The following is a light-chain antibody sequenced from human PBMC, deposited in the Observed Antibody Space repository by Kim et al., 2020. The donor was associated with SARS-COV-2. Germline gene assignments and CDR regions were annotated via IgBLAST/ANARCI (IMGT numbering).Light chain of an antibody. CDR2: DNN. CDR3: GTWDSSLSAYV. V-gene: IGLV1-51*01. Sequence: GQKVTIACSGSSSNIGNNDVSWYQQLPGTAPKLLIYDNNKRPSGIPDRFSGSKSGTSATLGITGLQTGDEADYYCGTWDSSLSAYVFGTGTKVTVL. CDR1: SSNIGNND. J-gene: IGLJ1*01.